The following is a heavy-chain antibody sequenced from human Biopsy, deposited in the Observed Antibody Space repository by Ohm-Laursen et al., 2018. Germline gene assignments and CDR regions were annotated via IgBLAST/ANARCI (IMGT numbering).Heavy chain of an antibody. CDR1: GYTFTSYG. CDR3: ARAKLEPVYYYYGMDV. Sequence: SVKVSCKASGYTFTSYGISWARQAPGQGLEWMGWINTENGNTIYAQNLQGRVTMTADTSTSAAYMEVTSLRSDDTAVYYCARAKLEPVYYYYGMDVWGQGTTVTVSS. J-gene: IGHJ6*02. V-gene: IGHV1-18*01. D-gene: IGHD1-1*01. CDR2: INTENGNT.